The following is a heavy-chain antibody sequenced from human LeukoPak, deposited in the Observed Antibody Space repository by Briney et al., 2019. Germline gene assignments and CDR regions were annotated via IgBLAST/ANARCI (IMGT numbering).Heavy chain of an antibody. V-gene: IGHV3-21*01. Sequence: GGSLRLSCAASGFTFSSYSMNWVRQAPGKGLEWVSSISSSSSYIYYADSVKGRFTISRDNAKNSLYLQMNSLRAEDTAVYYCARARVGVNTFDYWGQGTLVTVSS. J-gene: IGHJ4*02. CDR3: ARARVGVNTFDY. CDR1: GFTFSSYS. CDR2: ISSSSSYI. D-gene: IGHD3-10*01.